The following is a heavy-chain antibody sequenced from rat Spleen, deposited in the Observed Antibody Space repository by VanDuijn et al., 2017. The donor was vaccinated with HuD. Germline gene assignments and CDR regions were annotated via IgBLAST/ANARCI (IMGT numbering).Heavy chain of an antibody. V-gene: IGHV5-58*01. D-gene: IGHD4-3*01. CDR2: IYTDGSRT. CDR1: GFTFNRYW. Sequence: EVQVVETGGGLVQPGRSLKLSCVASGFTFNRYWMYWVRQAPGKGLEWVSSIYTDGSRTYYPDSVRGRFPISRDNAENTAYLQMNSLWSEDTATYYCAVAGYGYWGQGVMVTVSS. CDR3: AVAGYGY. J-gene: IGHJ2*01.